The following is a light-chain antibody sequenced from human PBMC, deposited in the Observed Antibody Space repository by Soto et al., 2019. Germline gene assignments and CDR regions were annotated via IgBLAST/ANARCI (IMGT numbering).Light chain of an antibody. J-gene: IGKJ1*01. CDR3: QQYNNWLT. CDR2: GAS. V-gene: IGKV3-15*01. CDR1: QSVSSN. Sequence: EIVMTQSPATLSVSPGERATLSCRASQSVSSNLAWYQQKPGQAPRLLIYGASTRATGIPARFSGSGSGTEFTLTISSLQSEDFADYYCQQYNNWLTFGPGTKVEIK.